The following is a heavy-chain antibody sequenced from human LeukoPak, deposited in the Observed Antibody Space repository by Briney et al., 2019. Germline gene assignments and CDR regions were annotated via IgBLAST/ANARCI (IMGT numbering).Heavy chain of an antibody. CDR3: ARRGILTGFDAFDI. J-gene: IGHJ3*02. V-gene: IGHV3-74*01. CDR2: INPDGSTT. D-gene: IGHD3-9*01. CDR1: GFTFSRYW. Sequence: GGSLRLSCAASGFTFSRYWIHWVRQAPGKGLEWVSRINPDGSTTTYADSVKGRFTISRDNAKNTVYLQMNSLRAEDTAVYYCARRGILTGFDAFDIWGQGTMVTVSS.